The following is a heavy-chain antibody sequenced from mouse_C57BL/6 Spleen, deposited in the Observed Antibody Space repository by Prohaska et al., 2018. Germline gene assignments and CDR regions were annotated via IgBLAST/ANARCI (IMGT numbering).Heavy chain of an antibody. CDR1: GYTFTSYW. V-gene: IGHV1-50*01. CDR2: IDPSDSYT. CDR3: ARVGGNQYYFDY. J-gene: IGHJ2*01. Sequence: GAELVKPGASVKLSCKASGYTFTSYWMQWVKQRPGQGLEWIGEIDPSDSYTNYNQKFKGKATLTVDTSSSTAYMQLSSLTSEDSAVYYCARVGGNQYYFDYWGQGTTLTVSS. D-gene: IGHD2-1*01.